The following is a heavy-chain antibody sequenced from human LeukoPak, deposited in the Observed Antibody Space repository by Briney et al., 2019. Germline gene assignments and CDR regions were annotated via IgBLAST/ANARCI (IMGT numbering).Heavy chain of an antibody. V-gene: IGHV4-39*01. Sequence: SETLSLTCTVSGGSISSSSYYWGWIRQPPGKGLEWIGSIYYSGSTYYNPSLKSRVTISVDTSKNQFSLKLSSVTAADTAVYYCASSRLRFLEWLSPDDAFDIWGQGTMVTVPS. D-gene: IGHD3-3*01. CDR2: IYYSGST. CDR1: GGSISSSSYY. CDR3: ASSRLRFLEWLSPDDAFDI. J-gene: IGHJ3*02.